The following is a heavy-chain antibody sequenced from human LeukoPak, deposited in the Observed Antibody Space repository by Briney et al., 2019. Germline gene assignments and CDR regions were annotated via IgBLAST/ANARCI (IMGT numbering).Heavy chain of an antibody. CDR3: ARVTGDSSGYYYFDY. Sequence: PSETLSLTCTVSGGSISSSSYYWGWIRQPPGKGLEWIGSIYYSGSTYYNPSLKSRVTISVDTSKNQFSLKLSSVTAADTAVYYCARVTGDSSGYYYFDYWGQGTLVTVSS. D-gene: IGHD3-22*01. CDR1: GGSISSSSYY. V-gene: IGHV4-39*01. J-gene: IGHJ4*02. CDR2: IYYSGST.